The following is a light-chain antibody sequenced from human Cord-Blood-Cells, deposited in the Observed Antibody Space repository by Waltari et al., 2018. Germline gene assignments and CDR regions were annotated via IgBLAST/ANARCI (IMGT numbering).Light chain of an antibody. CDR2: AAS. CDR1: QSISSY. V-gene: IGKV1-39*01. Sequence: DIQMTQSPSPLSASVGDRVTITCRAIQSISSYLNWYQQKPGKAPKLLIYAASSLQSGVPSRFSGSGSGTDFTLTISSLQPEDFATYYCQQSYSTPYSFGQGTKLEIK. CDR3: QQSYSTPYS. J-gene: IGKJ2*03.